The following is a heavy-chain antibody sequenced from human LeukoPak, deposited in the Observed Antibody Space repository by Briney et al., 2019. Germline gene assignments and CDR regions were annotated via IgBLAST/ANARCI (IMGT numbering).Heavy chain of an antibody. CDR1: GFTFSSYS. J-gene: IGHJ4*02. CDR3: ARGPRGDYYFDY. V-gene: IGHV3-21*01. D-gene: IGHD3-16*01. CDR2: ISSSETYI. Sequence: GGSLRLSCAASGFTFSSYSMSWVRQAPGKGLEWVSFISSSETYIYYADSVRGRFTISRDNAKNSLFLQMNSPRAEDTAVYYCARGPRGDYYFDYWGQGTLVTVSS.